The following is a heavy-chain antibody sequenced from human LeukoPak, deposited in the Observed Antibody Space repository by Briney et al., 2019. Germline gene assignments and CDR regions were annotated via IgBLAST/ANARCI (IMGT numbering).Heavy chain of an antibody. Sequence: GGSLRLSCAASGFTFSSYSMNWVRQAPGKGLEWVSSISSSSSYIYYADSVKGRFTISRDNAKNSLYLQMNSLRAEDTAVYYCASRYCSSTSCSPVIDYWGQGTPVTVSS. J-gene: IGHJ4*02. CDR2: ISSSSSYI. V-gene: IGHV3-21*01. CDR1: GFTFSSYS. CDR3: ASRYCSSTSCSPVIDY. D-gene: IGHD2-2*01.